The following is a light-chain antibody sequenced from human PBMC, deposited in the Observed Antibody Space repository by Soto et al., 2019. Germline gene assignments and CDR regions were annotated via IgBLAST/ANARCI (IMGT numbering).Light chain of an antibody. CDR3: QQPSNWPDA. CDR1: QSVSSY. Sequence: EIVLTQSPATLSLSPGERATLSCRASQSVSSYLAWYQQKPGQAPRLLIYDASSRATGIPARFSGSGSGTDFTLTISSLEPEDFAVYYCQQPSNWPDAFGPGTKVDIK. CDR2: DAS. V-gene: IGKV3-11*01. J-gene: IGKJ3*01.